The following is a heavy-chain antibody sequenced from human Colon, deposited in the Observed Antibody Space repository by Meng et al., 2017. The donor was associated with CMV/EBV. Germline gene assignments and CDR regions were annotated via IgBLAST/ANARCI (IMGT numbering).Heavy chain of an antibody. J-gene: IGHJ4*02. D-gene: IGHD1-26*01. CDR2: IKSRVDGETT. Sequence: FTFSGAWMNWVRQAPGKGLELVGRIKSRVDGETTHYAAPLQGRFTISRDDSRNTLYLQMDSLKTDDTAVYYCAADVPTQGVGEIDYWGQGTLVTVSS. CDR3: AADVPTQGVGEIDY. CDR1: FTFSGAW. V-gene: IGHV3-15*01.